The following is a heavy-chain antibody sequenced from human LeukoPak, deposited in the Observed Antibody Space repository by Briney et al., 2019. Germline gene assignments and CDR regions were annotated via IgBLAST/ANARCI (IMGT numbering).Heavy chain of an antibody. V-gene: IGHV3-23*01. J-gene: IGHJ4*02. D-gene: IGHD6-13*01. Sequence: PGGSLRLSCAASGFTFSSYAMSWVRQAPGKGLEWVSAISGSGGSTYYADSVKGRFTISRDNSKNTLYLQMNSLRAEDTAVYYCAKLGSRQQLTAVGYWGQGTLVTVSS. CDR2: ISGSGGST. CDR1: GFTFSSYA. CDR3: AKLGSRQQLTAVGY.